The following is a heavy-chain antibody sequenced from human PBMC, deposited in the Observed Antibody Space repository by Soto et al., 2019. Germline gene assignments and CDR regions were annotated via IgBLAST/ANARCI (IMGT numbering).Heavy chain of an antibody. J-gene: IGHJ6*02. D-gene: IGHD3-10*01. CDR1: GYSFTTYG. CDR3: AREGYYSGSESYSPPRYYGMDV. V-gene: IGHV1-18*01. CDR2: ISDYNGNT. Sequence: QVQLVQSGAEVKKPGASVKVSCKASGYSFTTYGTSWVRQAPGQGLEWMGWISDYNGNTNYEKKFQGRVTMTTDTSTRTADMELKSLRSDDTAVYYCAREGYYSGSESYSPPRYYGMDVWGQGTTVTVS.